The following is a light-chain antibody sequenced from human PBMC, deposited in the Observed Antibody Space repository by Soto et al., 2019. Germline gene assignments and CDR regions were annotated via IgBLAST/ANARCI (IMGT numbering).Light chain of an antibody. CDR2: KAS. CDR1: QTISSW. V-gene: IGKV1-5*03. Sequence: DIQMTQSPSTLSRSVGDRVTITCRASQTISSWLAWYQQKPGKAPKLLIYKASTLKSGVPSRFSGSGSGTEFTLTISSLQPDDFATYYCQHYNSYSEAVGQGTKVDIK. CDR3: QHYNSYSEA. J-gene: IGKJ1*01.